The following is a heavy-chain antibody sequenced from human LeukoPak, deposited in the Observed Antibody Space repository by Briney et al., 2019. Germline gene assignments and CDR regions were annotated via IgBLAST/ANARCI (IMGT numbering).Heavy chain of an antibody. CDR1: GGSITNYF. CDR3: ARNRWMDV. V-gene: IGHV4-59*01. J-gene: IGHJ6*02. CDR2: IYYSGST. Sequence: PSETLSLTCTVSGGSITNYFWSWIRQPPGKGLEWIGYIYYSGSTNYNSSLKSRVTISVDTSKNQFSLKLSSVTAADTAVYYCARNRWMDVWGQGTTVTVSS. D-gene: IGHD3-16*02.